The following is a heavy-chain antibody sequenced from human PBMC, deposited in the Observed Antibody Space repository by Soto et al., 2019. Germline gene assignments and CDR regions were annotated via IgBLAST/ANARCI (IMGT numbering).Heavy chain of an antibody. CDR3: AKGDWAGYSGYGDY. CDR1: GFTFSSYG. CDR2: ISYDGSNK. D-gene: IGHD5-12*01. Sequence: QVQLVESGGGVVQPGRSLRLSCAASGFTFSSYGIHWVRQAPGKGLEWVAVISYDGSNKDYADSVKGRFTISRDHSKNTLYLRMNSLRADDTAVYYCAKGDWAGYSGYGDYWGQGTLVTVSA. J-gene: IGHJ4*02. V-gene: IGHV3-30*18.